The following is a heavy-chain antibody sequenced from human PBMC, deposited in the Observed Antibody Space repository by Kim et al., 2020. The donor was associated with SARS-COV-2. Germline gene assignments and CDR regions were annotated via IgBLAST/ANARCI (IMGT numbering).Heavy chain of an antibody. J-gene: IGHJ1*01. CDR3: ARDWGRDYGGLQYFQH. Sequence: SETLSLTCIVSGGSISTSSFNWGLIRQPPGKGLEWIGSISGSTDYNPSFKSRVTISVDTANNQFSLTLSSVTAADTAVYYCARDWGRDYGGLQYFQHWGQGNLVTVSS. CDR2: ISGST. D-gene: IGHD4-17*01. CDR1: GGSISTSSFN. V-gene: IGHV4-39*07.